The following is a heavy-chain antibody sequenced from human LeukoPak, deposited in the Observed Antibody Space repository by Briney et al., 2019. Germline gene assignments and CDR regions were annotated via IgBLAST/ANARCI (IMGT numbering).Heavy chain of an antibody. CDR2: MNPNSGNT. Sequence: ASVKVSCKASGYTFTSYDTNWVRQATGQGLEWMGWMNPNSGNTGYAQKFQGRLTMTRNTSISTAYMELSSLRSEDTAVYYCATLRAPYYYMDVWGKGTTVTVSS. CDR3: ATLRAPYYYMDV. V-gene: IGHV1-8*01. J-gene: IGHJ6*03. CDR1: GYTFTSYD.